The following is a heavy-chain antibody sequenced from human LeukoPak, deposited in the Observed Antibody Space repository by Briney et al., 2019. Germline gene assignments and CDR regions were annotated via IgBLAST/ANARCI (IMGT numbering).Heavy chain of an antibody. Sequence: PGGSLRLSCAASGFTFSSYAMSWVRQAPGKGLEWVSAISGSGGSTYYADSVKGRFTISRDNSKNTLYLQMNSLRAEDTAVYYCAKVPVLEYYYDSSGSYWGQGTLVTVSS. CDR1: GFTFSSYA. V-gene: IGHV3-23*01. CDR2: ISGSGGST. CDR3: AKVPVLEYYYDSSGSY. J-gene: IGHJ4*02. D-gene: IGHD3-22*01.